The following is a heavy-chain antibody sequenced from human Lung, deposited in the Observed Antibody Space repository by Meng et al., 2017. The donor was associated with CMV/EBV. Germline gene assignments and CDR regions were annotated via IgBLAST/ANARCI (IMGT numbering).Heavy chain of an antibody. CDR1: GYSFTSYW. Sequence: GXSXKISXKGSGYSFTSYWIGWVRQMPGKGLEWMGIIYPGDSDTRYSPSFQGQVTISADKSISTAYLQWSSLKASDTAMYYCARQGITIFGVDYYYYYGMDVWGQGXTVTVSS. CDR3: ARQGITIFGVDYYYYYGMDV. J-gene: IGHJ6*02. V-gene: IGHV5-51*01. D-gene: IGHD3-3*01. CDR2: IYPGDSDT.